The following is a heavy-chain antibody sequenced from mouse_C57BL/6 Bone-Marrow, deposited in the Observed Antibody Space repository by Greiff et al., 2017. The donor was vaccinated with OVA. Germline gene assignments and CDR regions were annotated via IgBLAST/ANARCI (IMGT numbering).Heavy chain of an antibody. D-gene: IGHD2-10*02. CDR3: ARQKPSRGFAY. J-gene: IGHJ3*01. CDR2: ISSGGSYT. CDR1: GFTFSSYG. V-gene: IGHV5-6*01. Sequence: EVHLVESGGDLVKPGGSLKLSCAASGFTFSSYGMSWVRQTPDKRLEWVATISSGGSYTYYPDSVKGRFTISRDNAKNTLYLQMSSLKSEDTAMYYCARQKPSRGFAYWGQGTLVTVSA.